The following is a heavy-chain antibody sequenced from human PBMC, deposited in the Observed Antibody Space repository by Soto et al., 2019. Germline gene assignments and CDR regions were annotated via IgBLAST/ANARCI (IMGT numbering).Heavy chain of an antibody. J-gene: IGHJ6*02. CDR1: GGTFSSYA. V-gene: IGHV1-69*01. Sequence: QVQLVQSGAEVKKPGSSVRVSCKASGGTFSSYAISWVRQAPGQGLEWMGGIIPIFGTANYAQKFQGRVTITADESTSTAYMELSSLRPEDTAVYYCAREKKATVTPYYGMDVWGQGTTVTVSS. CDR2: IIPIFGTA. CDR3: AREKKATVTPYYGMDV. D-gene: IGHD4-17*01.